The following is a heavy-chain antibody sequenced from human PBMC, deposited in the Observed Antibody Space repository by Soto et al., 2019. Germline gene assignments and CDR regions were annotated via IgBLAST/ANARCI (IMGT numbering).Heavy chain of an antibody. D-gene: IGHD3-3*01. CDR1: GGSIISTSYY. Sequence: QLQLQESGPGLVKPSETLSLTCTVSGGSIISTSYYWGWIRQPPGKGLEWIAIIYYSGSTYYNPSLTSRVTISVDTSKNQFSLKLSSVTAADTAVYFCARSFGVANVRFDPWGQGTLVTVSS. CDR3: ARSFGVANVRFDP. J-gene: IGHJ5*02. CDR2: IYYSGST. V-gene: IGHV4-39*01.